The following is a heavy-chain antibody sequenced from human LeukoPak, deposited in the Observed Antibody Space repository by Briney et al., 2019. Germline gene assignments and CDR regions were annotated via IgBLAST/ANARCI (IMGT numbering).Heavy chain of an antibody. V-gene: IGHV5-51*01. CDR1: GYSFTSYW. Sequence: GESLEISCKGSGYSFTSYWIGWVRQMPGKGLEWMGIIYPGDSDTRYSPSFQGQVTTSADKSISTAYLQWSSLKASDTAMYYCARPDTAMPFIGALDIWGQGTMVTVSS. J-gene: IGHJ3*02. CDR3: ARPDTAMPFIGALDI. CDR2: IYPGDSDT. D-gene: IGHD5-18*01.